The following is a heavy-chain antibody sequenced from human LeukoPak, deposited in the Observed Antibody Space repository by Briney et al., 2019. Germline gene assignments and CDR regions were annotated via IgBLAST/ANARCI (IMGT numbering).Heavy chain of an antibody. V-gene: IGHV4-59*01. J-gene: IGHJ4*02. CDR1: GGSISSYY. CDR3: ARVAGTTVGFDY. Sequence: NPSETLSLTCTVSGGSISSYYWSWIRQPPGKGLEWIGYIYYSGSTNYNPSLKSRVTISVDTSKNQFSLKLNSVTAADTAVYYCARVAGTTVGFDYWGQGTLVTVSS. D-gene: IGHD1-1*01. CDR2: IYYSGST.